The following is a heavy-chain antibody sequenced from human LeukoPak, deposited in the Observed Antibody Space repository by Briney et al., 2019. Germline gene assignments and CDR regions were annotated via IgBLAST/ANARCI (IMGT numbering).Heavy chain of an antibody. Sequence: PSETLSLTCAVYGGSFSGYYWSWIRQPPGKGLEWIGEINHSGSTNYNPSLKSRVTISVDTSKNQFSLKLSSVTATDTAVYYCARVSSSWYQDWYFDLWGRGTLVTVSS. CDR1: GGSFSGYY. D-gene: IGHD6-13*01. J-gene: IGHJ2*01. CDR3: ARVSSSWYQDWYFDL. CDR2: INHSGST. V-gene: IGHV4-34*01.